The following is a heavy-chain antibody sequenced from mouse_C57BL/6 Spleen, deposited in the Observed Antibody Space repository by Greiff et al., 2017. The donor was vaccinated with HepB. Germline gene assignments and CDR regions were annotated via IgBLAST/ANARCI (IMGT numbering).Heavy chain of an antibody. D-gene: IGHD4-1*01. CDR3: ARHELGRVLYAMDY. J-gene: IGHJ4*01. CDR2: IYPGDGDT. CDR1: GYAFSSYW. V-gene: IGHV1-80*01. Sequence: QVQLRQSGAELVKPGASVKISCKASGYAFSSYWMNWVKQRPGKGLEWIGQIYPGDGDTNYNGKFKGKATLTADKSSSTAYMQLSSLTSEDSAVYFCARHELGRVLYAMDYWGQGTSVTVSS.